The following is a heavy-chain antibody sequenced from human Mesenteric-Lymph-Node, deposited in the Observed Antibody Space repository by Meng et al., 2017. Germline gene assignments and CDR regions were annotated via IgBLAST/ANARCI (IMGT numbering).Heavy chain of an antibody. CDR3: ARYAYSGSYSSVAFDI. J-gene: IGHJ3*02. CDR2: ISAYNGNT. D-gene: IGHD1-26*01. V-gene: IGHV1-18*01. CDR1: GYSFTSND. Sequence: ASVKVSCKASGYSFTSNDINWVRQATGQGLEWMGWISAYNGNTNYAQKLQGRVTMTTDTSTSTAYMELRSLRSDDTAVYYCARYAYSGSYSSVAFDIWGQGTMVTVSS.